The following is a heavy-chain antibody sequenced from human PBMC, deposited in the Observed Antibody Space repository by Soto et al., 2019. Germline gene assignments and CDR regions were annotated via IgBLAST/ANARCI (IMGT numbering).Heavy chain of an antibody. CDR1: GFSVKRYW. J-gene: IGHJ6*02. D-gene: IGHD3-3*01. CDR3: GKGKELGVVRYGLDA. Sequence: GGSLRLSCGAAGFSVKRYWMHWVRQAPGKGLVWLSRFGGDENYTDYADSVRGRFTISRDIAKNTIYLQMNSLRAEDTAVYYCGKGKELGVVRYGLDAWGQGTTVTVSS. CDR2: FGGDENYT. V-gene: IGHV3-74*01.